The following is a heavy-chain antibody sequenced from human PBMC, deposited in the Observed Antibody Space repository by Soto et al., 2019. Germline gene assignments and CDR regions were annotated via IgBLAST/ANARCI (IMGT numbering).Heavy chain of an antibody. Sequence: SETLSLTCAVYGGSISGYYWSWIRQPPGKGLEWIGEINHSGSTNYNPSLKSRVTISVDTSKNQFSLKLSSVTAADTAVYYCARAQSIRGVIIVPYYFDYWGQGTLVTVSS. V-gene: IGHV4-34*01. J-gene: IGHJ4*02. CDR1: GGSISGYY. D-gene: IGHD3-10*01. CDR3: ARAQSIRGVIIVPYYFDY. CDR2: INHSGST.